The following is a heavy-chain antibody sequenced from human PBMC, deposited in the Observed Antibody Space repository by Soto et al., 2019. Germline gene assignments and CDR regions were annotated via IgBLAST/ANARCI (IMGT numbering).Heavy chain of an antibody. CDR2: INTYNGNT. J-gene: IGHJ4*02. Sequence: GPEVKKPGASVRVSCRASGYTFTNYGIGWVRQAPGQGLEWMEWINTYNGNTNYAQKFRGRLTMTTDTSTTTAYMELRSLKSEDTAMYYGAKDGVDHTDTVTGGYWGQGTLVTVSS. CDR3: AKDGVDHTDTVTGGY. CDR1: GYTFTNYG. D-gene: IGHD5-18*01. V-gene: IGHV1-18*01.